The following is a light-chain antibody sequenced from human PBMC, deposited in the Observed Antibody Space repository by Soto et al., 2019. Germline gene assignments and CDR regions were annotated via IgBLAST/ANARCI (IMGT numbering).Light chain of an antibody. J-gene: IGLJ2*01. CDR3: SSYAGSYTLV. CDR2: EVS. CDR1: SSDVGGYKY. Sequence: QSVLTQPASVSGSPGQSITISCTGTSSDVGGYKYVSWYQQHPGKAPKLIIHEVSSRPSGVSSRFSGSKSGNTASLTISGLQAEDEADYYCSSYAGSYTLVFGGGTKLTVL. V-gene: IGLV2-14*01.